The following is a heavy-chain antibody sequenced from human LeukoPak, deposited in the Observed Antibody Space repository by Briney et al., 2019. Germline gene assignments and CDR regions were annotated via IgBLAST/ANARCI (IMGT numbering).Heavy chain of an antibody. D-gene: IGHD3-9*01. Sequence: SETLSLTCGVNGGSFNDHYWTWIRQSPGKGLEWIADIHHSGTTNYNPSLKSRIIISVDTSKNQFSLKLSSVTAADTAVYYCARRYFDWLLAFDYWGQGTLVTVSS. CDR2: IHHSGTT. CDR3: ARRYFDWLLAFDY. CDR1: GGSFNDHY. V-gene: IGHV4-34*01. J-gene: IGHJ4*02.